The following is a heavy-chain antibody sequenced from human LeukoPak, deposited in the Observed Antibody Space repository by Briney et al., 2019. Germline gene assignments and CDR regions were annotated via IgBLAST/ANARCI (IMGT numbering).Heavy chain of an antibody. CDR2: ISYDGSNK. Sequence: GGSLRLSCAASGFTFSSYEMNWVRQAPGRGLEWVAVISYDGSNKYYADSVKGRFTISRDNSKNTLYLQMNSLRAEDTAVYYCARDSGSNYLNFSFDYWGQGTLVTVSS. CDR1: GFTFSSYE. J-gene: IGHJ4*02. CDR3: ARDSGSNYLNFSFDY. V-gene: IGHV3-30*04. D-gene: IGHD4-11*01.